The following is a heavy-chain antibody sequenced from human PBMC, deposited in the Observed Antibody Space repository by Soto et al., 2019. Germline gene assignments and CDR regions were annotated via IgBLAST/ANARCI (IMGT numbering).Heavy chain of an antibody. CDR3: ATRPPGGPYRGVFDY. CDR2: IYYHSVST. J-gene: IGHJ4*02. D-gene: IGHD3-10*01. V-gene: IGHV4-39*07. Sequence: TSETLSLTCAVSGGPITSRTYSWGWIRQPPGKTLEWIGTIYYHSVSTYYNPSLKSRVTISVDTSKKEFSLKLSSVTTADTAVYYCATRPPGGPYRGVFDYWSQGTLVTVSS. CDR1: GGPITSRTYS.